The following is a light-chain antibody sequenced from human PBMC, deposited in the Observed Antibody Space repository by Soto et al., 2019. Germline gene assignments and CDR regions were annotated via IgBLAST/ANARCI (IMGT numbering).Light chain of an antibody. J-gene: IGLJ2*01. CDR2: EAD. CDR3: CSYGGYSTFVI. Sequence: QSALTQPASVSGSPGQSITISCSGANSDVGRYNLISWYQQRPGKAPQLIIYEADKRPSGVSNRFSGSKSGNTASLTISGLQADDEADYHRCSYGGYSTFVIFGGGTKLTVL. CDR1: NSDVGRYNL. V-gene: IGLV2-23*02.